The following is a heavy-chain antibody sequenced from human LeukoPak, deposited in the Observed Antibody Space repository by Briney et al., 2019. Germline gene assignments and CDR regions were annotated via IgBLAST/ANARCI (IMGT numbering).Heavy chain of an antibody. Sequence: ASVKVSCKAAGYTFTSYYMHWVRQSPGQGLEWLGIINLSGSSTSYAQKFQGRVTMTRDTSTSTVYMELSSLRSEDTAVYYCARDAGSGSYYPLDYWGQGTLVTVSS. CDR3: ARDAGSGSYYPLDY. CDR2: INLSGSST. V-gene: IGHV1-46*01. J-gene: IGHJ4*02. CDR1: GYTFTSYY. D-gene: IGHD3-10*01.